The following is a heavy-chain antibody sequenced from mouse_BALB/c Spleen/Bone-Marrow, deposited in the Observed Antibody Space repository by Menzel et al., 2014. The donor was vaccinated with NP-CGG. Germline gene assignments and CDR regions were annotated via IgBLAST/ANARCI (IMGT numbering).Heavy chain of an antibody. D-gene: IGHD2-4*01. CDR2: IRNEANGYTT. CDR3: ARDRGLTYFDY. CDR1: GFTFTDYY. Sequence: EVKLVESGGGLVQPGDSLRLSCATSGFTFTDYYMNWVRQPPGKALEWLGFIRNEANGYTTEYSASVKGRFTISRDNSQSIHYLQMNTLRAEDSATYYCARDRGLTYFDYWGQGTTLTVSS. V-gene: IGHV7-3*02. J-gene: IGHJ2*01.